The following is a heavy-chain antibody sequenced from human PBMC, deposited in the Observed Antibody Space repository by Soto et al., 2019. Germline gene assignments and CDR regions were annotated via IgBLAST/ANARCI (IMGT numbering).Heavy chain of an antibody. V-gene: IGHV1-2*06. Sequence: QVQLVQSGAEVEKPGASVKVSCKTSGYFFTSHYIHWVRLAPGRGLEWMGRINPNNGDTNSPQKFQGRVNMTRDTSISTAYMEMSGLRSEDTALYYCAREITYGWGSFSLGLWGQGTLVNVSS. CDR3: AREITYGWGSFSLGL. D-gene: IGHD3-10*01. J-gene: IGHJ4*02. CDR2: INPNNGDT. CDR1: GYFFTSHY.